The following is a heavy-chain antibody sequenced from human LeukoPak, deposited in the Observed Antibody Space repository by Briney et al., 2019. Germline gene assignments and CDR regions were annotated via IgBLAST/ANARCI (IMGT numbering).Heavy chain of an antibody. CDR2: NNHRGCT. J-gene: IGHJ6*03. CDR3: AREQYSGPNSSSWYGIPHMRYYYYYMDV. CDR1: GGFFSGYY. V-gene: IGHV4-34*01. D-gene: IGHD6-13*01. Sequence: SDTLSLTCAVYGGFFSGYYWSWIRQPPGKGLEWIGENNHRGCTICSPSLESRVTISVDTSKSQFSLKLSSVTAADTAVYYCAREQYSGPNSSSWYGIPHMRYYYYYMDVWGKETTVTVSS.